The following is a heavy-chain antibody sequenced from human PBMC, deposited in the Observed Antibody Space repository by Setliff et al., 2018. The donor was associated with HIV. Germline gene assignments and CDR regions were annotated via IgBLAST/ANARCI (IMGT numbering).Heavy chain of an antibody. J-gene: IGHJ4*02. CDR1: GFTFSSYA. CDR2: ISGNGGST. Sequence: GGSLRLSCAASGFTFSSYAMSWVRQAPGKGLEWVSGISGNGGSTDYADSVKGRFTISRDDSKNTLYLQMNSLRAEDTAEYYCAKDTRGAVAVAGMGDYWGQGTLVTVSS. CDR3: AKDTRGAVAVAGMGDY. D-gene: IGHD6-19*01. V-gene: IGHV3-23*01.